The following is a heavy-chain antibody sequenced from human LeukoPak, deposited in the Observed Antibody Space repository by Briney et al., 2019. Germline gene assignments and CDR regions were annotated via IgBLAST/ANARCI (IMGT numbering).Heavy chain of an antibody. CDR2: INTDGSST. CDR1: GFTFSSYW. Sequence: GGSLRLSCAASGFTFSSYWMHWVRQAPGKGLVWLSRINTDGSSTNYVDSVKGRFTISRDNAKSTLYVQMNSLRAEDTAVYHCARGPRYSYGSASYYNGLFDSWGQGTLVTVSS. CDR3: ARGPRYSYGSASYYNGLFDS. J-gene: IGHJ4*02. D-gene: IGHD3-10*01. V-gene: IGHV3-74*01.